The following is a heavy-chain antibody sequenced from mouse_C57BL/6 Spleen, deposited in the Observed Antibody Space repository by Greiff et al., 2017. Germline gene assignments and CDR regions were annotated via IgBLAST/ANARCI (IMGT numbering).Heavy chain of an antibody. V-gene: IGHV5-17*01. J-gene: IGHJ2*01. Sequence: EVKLQESGGGLVKPGGSLKLSCAASGFTFSDYGMHWVRQAPEKGLEWVAYISSGSSTIYYADTVKGRFTISRDNAKNTLFLQMTSLRSEDTAMYYCARFIYYDYDGLDYWGQGTTLTVSS. CDR3: ARFIYYDYDGLDY. CDR2: ISSGSSTI. D-gene: IGHD2-4*01. CDR1: GFTFSDYG.